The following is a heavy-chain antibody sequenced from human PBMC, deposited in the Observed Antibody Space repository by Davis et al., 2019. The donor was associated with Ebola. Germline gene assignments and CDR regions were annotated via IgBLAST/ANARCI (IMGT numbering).Heavy chain of an antibody. V-gene: IGHV1-18*01. CDR1: GGTFSSYA. CDR3: ARLIGYSSNWFDP. D-gene: IGHD6-13*01. CDR2: ISAYNGNT. J-gene: IGHJ5*02. Sequence: AASVKVSCKASGGTFSSYAISWVRQAPGQGLEWMGWISAYNGNTNYAQKLQGRVTMTTDTSTSTAYMELSSLRSEDTAVYYCARLIGYSSNWFDPWGQGTLVTVSS.